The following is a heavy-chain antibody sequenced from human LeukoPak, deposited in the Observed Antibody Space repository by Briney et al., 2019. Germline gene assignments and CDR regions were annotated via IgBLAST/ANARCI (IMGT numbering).Heavy chain of an antibody. Sequence: ASVKVSCKASGYTFNNYYMYWVRQAPGQGLEWMGMINPSGGGTSYAQKFQGRVTMARDTSTRTVYMEVSSLKPEDTAVYYCARQGAYSSAIGMGYWGQGTLVTVSS. CDR2: INPSGGGT. CDR3: ARQGAYSSAIGMGY. J-gene: IGHJ4*02. D-gene: IGHD6-19*01. CDR1: GYTFNNYY. V-gene: IGHV1-46*02.